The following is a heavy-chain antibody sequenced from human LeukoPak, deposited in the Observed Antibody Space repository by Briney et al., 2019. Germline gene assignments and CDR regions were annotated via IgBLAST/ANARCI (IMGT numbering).Heavy chain of an antibody. J-gene: IGHJ6*02. V-gene: IGHV4-59*01. Sequence: SETLCLTCTVSGGSISSYYWSWIRQPPGKGLEWIGYIYYSGSTNYNPSLKSRVTISVDTSKNQFSLKLSSVTAADTAVYYCARMVVTAPYYYYYGMDVWGQGTTVTVSS. D-gene: IGHD2-21*02. CDR2: IYYSGST. CDR1: GGSISSYY. CDR3: ARMVVTAPYYYYYGMDV.